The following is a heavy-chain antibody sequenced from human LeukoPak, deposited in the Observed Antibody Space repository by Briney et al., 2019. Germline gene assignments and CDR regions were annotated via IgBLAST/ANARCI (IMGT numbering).Heavy chain of an antibody. J-gene: IGHJ5*02. CDR2: INPNSGGT. CDR3: ARDYPNCSGGSCYILHGWFDP. V-gene: IGHV1-2*02. Sequence: VASVKVSCKASGYTFTGYYMHWVRQAPGQGLEWMGWINPNSGGTNYAQKFQGRVTMTRDTSISTAYMELSRLRSDDTAVYYCARDYPNCSGGSCYILHGWFDPWGQGTLVTVSS. CDR1: GYTFTGYY. D-gene: IGHD2-15*01.